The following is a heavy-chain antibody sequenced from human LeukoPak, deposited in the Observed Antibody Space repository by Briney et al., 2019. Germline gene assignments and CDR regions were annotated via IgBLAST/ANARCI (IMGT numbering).Heavy chain of an antibody. CDR2: INWKSNDI. V-gene: IGHV3-9*01. Sequence: GRSLRLSCAASGFLFDDYAMHWVRQAPGKGLGWVAGINWKSNDINYGDSVKGRFTISRDNAKKSLYLEMNSLRPEDTALYYCVKDWKGYYYYMDVWGKGTTVTVSS. CDR3: VKDWKGYYYYMDV. CDR1: GFLFDDYA. D-gene: IGHD1-1*01. J-gene: IGHJ6*03.